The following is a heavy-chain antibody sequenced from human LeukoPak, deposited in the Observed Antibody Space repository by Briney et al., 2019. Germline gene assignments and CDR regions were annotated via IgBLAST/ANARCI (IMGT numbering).Heavy chain of an antibody. CDR2: IYYSGST. V-gene: IGHV4-59*01. CDR3: ARGKVFEFSSGQFDC. J-gene: IGHJ4*02. CDR1: GGSISSYY. Sequence: SETLSLTCTVSGGSISSYYWSWIRQPPGKGLEWIGYIYYSGSTNYNPSLKSRVTISVDTSKNQFSLKLSSVTAADTAVYYCARGKVFEFSSGQFDCWGEGALVTVSS. D-gene: IGHD6-19*01.